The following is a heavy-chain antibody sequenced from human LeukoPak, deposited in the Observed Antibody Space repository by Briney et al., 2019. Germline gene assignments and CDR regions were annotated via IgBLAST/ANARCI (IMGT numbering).Heavy chain of an antibody. J-gene: IGHJ4*02. V-gene: IGHV4-59*08. D-gene: IGHD6-19*01. CDR1: GDSISSYY. Sequence: KPSETLSLTCTVSGDSISSYYCSWIRQPPGKGLEWIGYIYYSGSTSYNPSLKSRVTISLDTSNNQFSLKLRSVTAADTAVYYCARRAVAGTSDYWGQGTLVTVSS. CDR3: ARRAVAGTSDY. CDR2: IYYSGST.